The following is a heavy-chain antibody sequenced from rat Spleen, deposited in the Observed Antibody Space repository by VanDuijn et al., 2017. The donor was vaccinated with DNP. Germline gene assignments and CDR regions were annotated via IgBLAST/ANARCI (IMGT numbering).Heavy chain of an antibody. D-gene: IGHD4-1*01. J-gene: IGHJ4*01. CDR3: AKDRTGGFAMDA. CDR1: GFTFSDYN. CDR2: IIFDGSPT. V-gene: IGHV5-7*01. Sequence: EVQLVESGGGLVQPGGSLKLSCAASGFTFSDYNMAWVRQAPKKGLEWVTTIIFDGSPTYYPDSVKGRFTVSRDNAENTVCLQMNSLRSEDTATYYCAKDRTGGFAMDAWGQGTSVTVSS.